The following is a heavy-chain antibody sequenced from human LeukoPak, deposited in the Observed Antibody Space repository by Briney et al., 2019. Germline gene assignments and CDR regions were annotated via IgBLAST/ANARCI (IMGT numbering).Heavy chain of an antibody. CDR1: GFTFSIHW. CDR3: VKLSEH. CDR2: IKRDGSEK. V-gene: IGHV3-7*01. J-gene: IGHJ1*01. D-gene: IGHD1-26*01. Sequence: GGSLRLSCVASGFTFSIHWMNWVRQAPGKGLEWVANIKRDGSEKYYVDSVKGRFTISRDNAKNSLYLQMNSLRAEDSAVYYCVKLSEHWGQGTLVTVSS.